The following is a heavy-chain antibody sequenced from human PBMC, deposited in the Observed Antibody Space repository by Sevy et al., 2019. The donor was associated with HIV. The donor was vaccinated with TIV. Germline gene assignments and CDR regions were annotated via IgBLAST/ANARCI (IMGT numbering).Heavy chain of an antibody. J-gene: IGHJ6*02. CDR3: AKDFTGYNGMDV. V-gene: IGHV3-30*18. Sequence: GGSLRLSCAASGFTFSTHGMHWVRQAPGKGLERVAVISYHGRNKFYGDSVEGRFTISRDNSKKTLYLQMNSLRIEDTAMYYCAKDFTGYNGMDVWGQGTMVTVSS. CDR2: ISYHGRNK. D-gene: IGHD3-9*01. CDR1: GFTFSTHG.